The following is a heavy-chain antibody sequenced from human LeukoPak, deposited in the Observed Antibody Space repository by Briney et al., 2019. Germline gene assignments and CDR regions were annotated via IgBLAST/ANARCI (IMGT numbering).Heavy chain of an antibody. D-gene: IGHD4-17*01. V-gene: IGHV3-20*04. J-gene: IGHJ4*02. Sequence: TGGSLRLSCAASGFNFDDCGMSWVRQAPGKGRQWVSIINWDGGSTGYADSVKGRFTISRDNAKNSLYLQMNSLRVEDTAFYYCAREGYGSDWDYWGQGTLVTVSS. CDR3: AREGYGSDWDY. CDR1: GFNFDDCG. CDR2: INWDGGST.